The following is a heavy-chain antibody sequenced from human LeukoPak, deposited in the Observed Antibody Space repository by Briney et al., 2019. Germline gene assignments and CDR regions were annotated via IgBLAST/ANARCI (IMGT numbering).Heavy chain of an antibody. D-gene: IGHD3-22*01. Sequence: GSLRLSCAASGFTFSSYGMHWVRQAPGKGLEWVAVIWYDGGNKYYADSVKGRFTISRDNSKNMLYLQLNSLRAEDSAVYRCARAAYESSGYLTLWGQGTLVTVSS. V-gene: IGHV3-33*01. CDR1: GFTFSSYG. J-gene: IGHJ4*02. CDR2: IWYDGGNK. CDR3: ARAAYESSGYLTL.